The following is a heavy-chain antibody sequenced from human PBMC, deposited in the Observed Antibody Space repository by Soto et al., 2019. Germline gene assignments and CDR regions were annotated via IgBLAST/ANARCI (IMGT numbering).Heavy chain of an antibody. CDR3: ARVVVPAAMLNWFDP. D-gene: IGHD2-2*01. J-gene: IGHJ5*02. V-gene: IGHV1-18*04. CDR1: GYSFTGNS. CDR2: ISAYNGNT. Sequence: ASVKVSCKASGYSFTGNSIHWVRQAPGQGLEWMGWISAYNGNTNYAQKLQGRVTMTTDTSMSTAYMELRSLRSDDTAVYYCARVVVPAAMLNWFDPWGQGTLVTVSS.